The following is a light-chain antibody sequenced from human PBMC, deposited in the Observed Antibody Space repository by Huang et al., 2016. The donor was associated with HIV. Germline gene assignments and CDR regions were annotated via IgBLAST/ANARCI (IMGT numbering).Light chain of an antibody. V-gene: IGKV3-15*01. J-gene: IGKJ1*01. CDR1: QSISSS. CDR2: GAS. Sequence: EIVMTQSPATLSVSPGERATLSCRASQSISSSLAWYQQKPGQAPRLLIYGASTRATDIPARFSGSGSGTQFTLTISSLQSEDFALYYSQQYNNWPRTFGQGTKVEIK. CDR3: QQYNNWPRT.